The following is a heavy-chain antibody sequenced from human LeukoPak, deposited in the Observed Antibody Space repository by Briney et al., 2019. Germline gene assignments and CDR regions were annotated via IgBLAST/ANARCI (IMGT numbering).Heavy chain of an antibody. CDR2: INSDGSST. CDR3: ASSYNYGFLY. J-gene: IGHJ4*02. CDR1: GFTFSSYW. Sequence: GGSLRLSCAASGFTFSSYWILWVRQAPGKGLVWVSRINSDGSSTTYADSVKGRFTISRDNAKNTMYLQMNTLRAEDTAVYYCASSYNYGFLYWGQGTLVTVSS. D-gene: IGHD1-20*01. V-gene: IGHV3-74*01.